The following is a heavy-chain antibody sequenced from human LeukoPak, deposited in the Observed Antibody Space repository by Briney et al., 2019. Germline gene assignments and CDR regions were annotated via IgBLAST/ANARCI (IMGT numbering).Heavy chain of an antibody. J-gene: IGHJ5*02. Sequence: GGSLRLSCAASGFTFSSYSMNWVRQAPGKGLEWVSSISSSSSYIYYADSVKGRFTISRDNAKNSLYLQMNSLRAEDTAVYYCAREYDFWSGYHWFDPWGQGTLVTVSS. CDR3: AREYDFWSGYHWFDP. V-gene: IGHV3-21*01. D-gene: IGHD3-3*01. CDR2: ISSSSSYI. CDR1: GFTFSSYS.